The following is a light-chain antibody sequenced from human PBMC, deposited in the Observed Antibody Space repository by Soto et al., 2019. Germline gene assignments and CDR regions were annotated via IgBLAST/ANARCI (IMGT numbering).Light chain of an antibody. CDR1: SSDFGGYNY. CDR3: SSYTSSNTPYV. Sequence: QSALTQPASVSGSPGQSITISCTETSSDFGGYNYVSWYQQHPDKAPKLIIYDVTNRPSGVSNRFSGSKSGNTASLTISGLQTEDEADYYCSSYTSSNTPYVFGTGTKLTVL. J-gene: IGLJ1*01. CDR2: DVT. V-gene: IGLV2-14*01.